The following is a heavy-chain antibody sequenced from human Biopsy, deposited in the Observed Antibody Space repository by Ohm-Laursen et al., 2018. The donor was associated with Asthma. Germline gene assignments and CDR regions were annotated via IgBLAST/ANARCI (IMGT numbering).Heavy chain of an antibody. CDR1: GFTYSKYG. J-gene: IGHJ6*02. CDR3: ARERAGVLGSYNGMDV. D-gene: IGHD2-8*01. Sequence: SLRLSCAASGFTYSKYGMHWVRQVAGKGLDWVAVVTYDGISQYYAESVKGRFTISRDNSRNTLNLQMNNVRPDDTAVYFCARERAGVLGSYNGMDVWGPGTTVSVSS. V-gene: IGHV3-30*03. CDR2: VTYDGISQ.